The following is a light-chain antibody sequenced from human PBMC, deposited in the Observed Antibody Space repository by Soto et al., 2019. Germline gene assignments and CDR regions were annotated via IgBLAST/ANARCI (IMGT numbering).Light chain of an antibody. CDR2: DAS. J-gene: IGKJ1*01. V-gene: IGKV3-20*01. CDR3: QQYGRSPT. CDR1: QSVSSKY. Sequence: IVLTQSPDTLSLSPGDRPTLSCRESQSVSSKYLAWYQQKLGKAPRLLIYDASRRATGIPDRFSGSGSGTDFTLTISRLEPEDFVVYYCQQYGRSPTFGQGTKVDIK.